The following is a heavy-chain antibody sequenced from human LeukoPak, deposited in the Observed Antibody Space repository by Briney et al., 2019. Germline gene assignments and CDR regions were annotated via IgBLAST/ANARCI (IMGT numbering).Heavy chain of an antibody. D-gene: IGHD6-13*01. CDR1: GGSFSCYY. CDR3: ARGEAAGSYYYGMDV. CDR2: INHSGST. J-gene: IGHJ6*02. V-gene: IGHV4-34*01. Sequence: SETLSLTFAVYGGSFSCYYWSWIRQPPGKGLEWIGEINHSGSTNYNPSLKSRVTISVDTSKNQFSLKLSSVTAADTAVYYCARGEAAGSYYYGMDVWGQGTTITVSS.